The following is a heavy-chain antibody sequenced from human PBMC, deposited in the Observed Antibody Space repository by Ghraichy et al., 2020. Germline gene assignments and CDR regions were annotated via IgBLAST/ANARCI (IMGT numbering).Heavy chain of an antibody. CDR2: ITTGGSTT. J-gene: IGHJ4*02. CDR3: ARAAGEGTCFDY. V-gene: IGHV3-23*03. Sequence: GGSLRLSCVASGFTFSTHAMAWVRQAPGKGLEWVSFITTGGSTTYYADSVKGRFSISRDNSKNTLDLQMSSLRVDDTAIYYCARAAGEGTCFDYWGQGTLVPVSS. CDR1: GFTFSTHA. D-gene: IGHD3-16*01.